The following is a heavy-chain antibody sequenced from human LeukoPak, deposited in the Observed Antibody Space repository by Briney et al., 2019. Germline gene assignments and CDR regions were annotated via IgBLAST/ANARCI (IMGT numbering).Heavy chain of an antibody. CDR2: ISSSSSYI. J-gene: IGHJ4*02. V-gene: IGHV3-21*01. Sequence: GGSLRLSCAASGFTFSSYSMNWVRQAPGKGLEWVSSISSSSSYIYYADSVKGRSTISRDNAKNSLYLQMNSLRAEDTAVYYCARDQPETGDQGCLDYWGQGTLVTVS. CDR3: ARDQPETGDQGCLDY. D-gene: IGHD7-27*01. CDR1: GFTFSSYS.